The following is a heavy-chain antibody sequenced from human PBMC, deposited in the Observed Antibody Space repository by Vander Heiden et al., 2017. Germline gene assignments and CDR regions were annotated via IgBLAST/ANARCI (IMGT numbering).Heavy chain of an antibody. V-gene: IGHV4-31*02. CDR3: ARDYKYYYDSSGYFARRSDALDI. Sequence: GLSLVWFGYVYYSGSTYYNPSLKSRVTISVDTSKNQFSLKLSSVTAADTAVYYCARDYKYYYDSSGYFARRSDALDIWGQGTMVTVSS. D-gene: IGHD3-22*01. J-gene: IGHJ3*02. CDR2: VYYSGST.